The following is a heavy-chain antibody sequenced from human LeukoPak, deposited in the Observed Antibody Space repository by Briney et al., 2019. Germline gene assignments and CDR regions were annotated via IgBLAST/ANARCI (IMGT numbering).Heavy chain of an antibody. CDR1: GFTFSSYG. Sequence: GGSLRLSCAASGFTFSSYGMHWVRQAPGKGLEWVAVISFDGRNKYFADSVKGRFTISRDNSKNTLYLQMNSLRAEDTAVYHCAKHGRGNNSRDYFDYWGQGTLVTVSS. J-gene: IGHJ4*02. D-gene: IGHD5-12*01. V-gene: IGHV3-30*18. CDR3: AKHGRGNNSRDYFDY. CDR2: ISFDGRNK.